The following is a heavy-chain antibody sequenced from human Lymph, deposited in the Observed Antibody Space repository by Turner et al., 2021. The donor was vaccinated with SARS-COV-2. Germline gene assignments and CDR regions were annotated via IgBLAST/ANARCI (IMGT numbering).Heavy chain of an antibody. J-gene: IGHJ4*02. CDR3: AKGGFYDILTGHSNFDY. CDR2: ISYDGSNK. CDR1: GFTFSSYG. D-gene: IGHD3-9*01. Sequence: QVQLVESGGGVVQPGRSLRLFCAASGFTFSSYGMHWVRQAPGKGLEWVAVISYDGSNKYYADSVKGRFTISRDNSKNTLYLQMNSLRAEDTAVYYCAKGGFYDILTGHSNFDYWGQGTLVTVSS. V-gene: IGHV3-30*18.